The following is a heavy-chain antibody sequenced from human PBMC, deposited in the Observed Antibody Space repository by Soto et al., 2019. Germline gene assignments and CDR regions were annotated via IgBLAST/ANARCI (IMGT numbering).Heavy chain of an antibody. D-gene: IGHD6-13*01. J-gene: IGHJ4*02. CDR2: IYPGGSDT. CDR1: GYSFTSYC. V-gene: IGHV5-51*01. Sequence: GESLKISCKGSGYSFTSYCIGWVRQMPGKGLEWMGIIYPGGSDTRYSPSSQGQVTISADKSISTAYLQWSSLKASDTAMYYCARLPRDIAAALDYWGQGTLVTVSS. CDR3: ARLPRDIAAALDY.